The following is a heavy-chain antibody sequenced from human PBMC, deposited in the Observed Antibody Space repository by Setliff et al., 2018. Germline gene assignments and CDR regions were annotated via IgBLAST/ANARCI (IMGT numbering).Heavy chain of an antibody. J-gene: IGHJ6*03. D-gene: IGHD3-22*01. CDR1: GYTFTNYG. Sequence: ASVKVSCKASGYTFTNYGVHWVRQAPGQRLEWMGWINAANGNTKYSQKFHGRVTITRDTAATTACMELSSLRSEDSAVYYCARLALTGYDSSGYYYALEYYYYMDVWGKGTTVTVSS. CDR3: ARLALTGYDSSGYYYALEYYYYMDV. CDR2: INAANGNT. V-gene: IGHV1-3*01.